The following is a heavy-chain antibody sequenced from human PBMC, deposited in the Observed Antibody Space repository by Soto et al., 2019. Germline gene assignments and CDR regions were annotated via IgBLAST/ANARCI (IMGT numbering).Heavy chain of an antibody. D-gene: IGHD6-13*01. J-gene: IGHJ4*02. CDR1: GASVSTGY. CDR2: MYFGGSF. Sequence: PSETLSLTCTVSGASVSTGYWSWIRQPPGKGLEWIGFMYFGGSFNYNPSLTSRATISVETSKNQFSMKMTSVTAADTAVYYCARGSAAGTKSPFDYWGQGTLVTVSS. V-gene: IGHV4-59*02. CDR3: ARGSAAGTKSPFDY.